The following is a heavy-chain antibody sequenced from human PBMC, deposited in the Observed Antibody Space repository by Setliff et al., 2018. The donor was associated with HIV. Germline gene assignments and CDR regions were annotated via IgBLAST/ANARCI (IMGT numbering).Heavy chain of an antibody. CDR3: AKDRTVVVITIFDY. CDR1: GFRVTDTY. D-gene: IGHD3-22*01. CDR2: IYKAGKT. Sequence: GGSLRLSCEASGFRVTDTYMAWVRQAPGKGLEWVTLIYKAGKTYYADSVKGRFTISRDNSRNTLYLQMNSLRAEDTAVYYCAKDRTVVVITIFDYWGQGTLVTVSS. J-gene: IGHJ4*02. V-gene: IGHV3-53*01.